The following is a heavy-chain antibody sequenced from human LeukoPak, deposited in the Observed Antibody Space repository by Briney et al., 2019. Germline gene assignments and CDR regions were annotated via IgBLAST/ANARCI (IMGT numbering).Heavy chain of an antibody. V-gene: IGHV3-74*01. CDR3: ATSRTFDC. D-gene: IGHD1-1*01. J-gene: IGHJ4*02. CDR2: INSDGSTT. CDR1: GFTFSSYW. Sequence: GGSLRLSCAASGFTFSSYWMHWVRQAPGKGLVWVSRINSDGSTTNYADSVKGRFTISRDSTKNTLYLQMNSLRAEDTAMYYCATSRTFDCWGQGTLVTVSS.